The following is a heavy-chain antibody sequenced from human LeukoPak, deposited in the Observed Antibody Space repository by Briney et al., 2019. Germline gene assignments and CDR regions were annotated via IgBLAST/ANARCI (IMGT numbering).Heavy chain of an antibody. V-gene: IGHV1-2*02. CDR3: ARDPSHYYYMDV. Sequence: AASVKVSCKASGGTFSSYAISWVRQAPGQGPEWMGWINPNSGGTNYAQKFQGRFTMTRDTSISTAYMELSSLISDDTAVYYCARDPSHYYYMDVWGKGTTVTISS. CDR2: INPNSGGT. J-gene: IGHJ6*03. CDR1: GGTFSSYA.